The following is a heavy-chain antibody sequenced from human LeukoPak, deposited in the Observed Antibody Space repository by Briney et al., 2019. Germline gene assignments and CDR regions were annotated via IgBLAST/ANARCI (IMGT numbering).Heavy chain of an antibody. CDR3: VKGFCSSPSCAFDY. CDR2: ISGSGGST. V-gene: IGHV3-23*01. Sequence: GGSLRLSCAASGFTFSTYGMSWVRQAPGKGLEWVSVISGSGGSTYYADSVKGRFTISRDNSKNTLYLQMSSLRAEDTAVYYCVKGFCSSPSCAFDYWGQGTLVTVSS. CDR1: GFTFSTYG. J-gene: IGHJ4*02. D-gene: IGHD2-2*01.